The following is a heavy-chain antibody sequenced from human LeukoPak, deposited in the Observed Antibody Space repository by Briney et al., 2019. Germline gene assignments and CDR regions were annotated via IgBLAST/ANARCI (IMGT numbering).Heavy chain of an antibody. V-gene: IGHV3-23*01. CDR2: ISGSGGST. J-gene: IGHJ4*02. CDR1: GFTFSSYW. D-gene: IGHD3-22*01. Sequence: PGGSLRLSCAASGFTFSSYWMSWVRQAPGKGLEWVSAISGSGGSTYYADSVKGRFTISRDNSKNTLYLQMNSLRAEDTAVYYCAKEGKYYYDSSGSDYWGQGTLVTVPS. CDR3: AKEGKYYYDSSGSDY.